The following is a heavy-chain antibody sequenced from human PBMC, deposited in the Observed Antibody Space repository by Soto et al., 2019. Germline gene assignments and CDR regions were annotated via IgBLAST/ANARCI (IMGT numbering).Heavy chain of an antibody. CDR1: GFTFSNYA. CDR2: ISGSGSSI. Sequence: GGSLRLSCAASGFTFSNYAMTWVRQAPGKGLEWVSGISGSGSSIYYADSVKGRFTISRDNSKNTLYLQMNSLRAEDTALYYCAKGGDSSSWKNWFDPWGQGTLVTVSS. J-gene: IGHJ5*02. V-gene: IGHV3-23*01. D-gene: IGHD6-13*01. CDR3: AKGGDSSSWKNWFDP.